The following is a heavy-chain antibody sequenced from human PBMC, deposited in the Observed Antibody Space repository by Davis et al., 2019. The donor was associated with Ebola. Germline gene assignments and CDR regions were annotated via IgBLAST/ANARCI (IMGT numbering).Heavy chain of an antibody. V-gene: IGHV3-9*01. J-gene: IGHJ4*02. Sequence: PGGSLRLSCAASGFTFDDYAMHWVRQAPGKGLEWVSGISWNSGSIGYADSVKGRFTISRDNAKNSLYLQMNSLRAEDTAVYYCARSNYYDSRIDYWGQGTLVTVSS. CDR1: GFTFDDYA. CDR2: ISWNSGSI. CDR3: ARSNYYDSRIDY. D-gene: IGHD3-22*01.